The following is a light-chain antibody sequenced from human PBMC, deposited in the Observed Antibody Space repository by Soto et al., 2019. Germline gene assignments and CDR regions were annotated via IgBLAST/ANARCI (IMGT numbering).Light chain of an antibody. CDR2: DVT. J-gene: IGLJ1*01. CDR1: SSDVGGYNY. Sequence: QSALTQPRSVSGCPGQSVTISCTGTSSDVGGYNYVSWYQQHPGKAPKLMIYDVTKRPSGVPDRFSGSKSGNTASLTISGLQAEDEADYYCCSYAGIYTFYVFGTGTKVTVL. V-gene: IGLV2-11*01. CDR3: CSYAGIYTFYV.